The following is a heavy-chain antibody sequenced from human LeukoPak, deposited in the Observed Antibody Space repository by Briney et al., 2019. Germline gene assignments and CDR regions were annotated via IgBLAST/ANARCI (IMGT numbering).Heavy chain of an antibody. CDR1: GFIFSGSG. Sequence: GGSLRLSCAASGFIFSGSGMHWVRQAPGKGLEWVAYIRSDESNKNYADSVKGRFTISRDNSKNMLYLQMNSLTTEDTALYYCARTNRYAFDIWGQGTMVTVSS. CDR3: ARTNRYAFDI. CDR2: IRSDESNK. V-gene: IGHV3-30*02. J-gene: IGHJ3*02. D-gene: IGHD1-7*01.